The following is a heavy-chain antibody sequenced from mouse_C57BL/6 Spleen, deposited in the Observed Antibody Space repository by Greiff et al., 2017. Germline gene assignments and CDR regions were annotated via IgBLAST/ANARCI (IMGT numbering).Heavy chain of an antibody. Sequence: EVMLVESGGGLVQPGGSLKLSCAASGFTFSDYGMAWVRQAPRKGPAWVAFISNLAYSIYYADTVTGRFTISRENAKNTLYLEMSSLRSEDTAMYYCARLYYGNYGFDYWGQGTTLTVSS. CDR1: GFTFSDYG. D-gene: IGHD2-1*01. CDR2: ISNLAYSI. V-gene: IGHV5-15*04. CDR3: ARLYYGNYGFDY. J-gene: IGHJ2*01.